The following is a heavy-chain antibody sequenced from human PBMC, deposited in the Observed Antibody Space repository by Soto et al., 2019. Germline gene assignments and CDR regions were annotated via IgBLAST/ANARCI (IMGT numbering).Heavy chain of an antibody. CDR1: GGSISSYY. Sequence: SETLSLTCTVSGGSISSYYWSWIRQPPGKGLEWIGYIYYSGSTKYNPSLKSRVTISVDTSKNQFSLKLSSVTAADTAVYYCARAETYSGSYYWFDPWGQGTLVTVSS. D-gene: IGHD1-26*01. CDR2: IYYSGST. J-gene: IGHJ5*02. V-gene: IGHV4-59*01. CDR3: ARAETYSGSYYWFDP.